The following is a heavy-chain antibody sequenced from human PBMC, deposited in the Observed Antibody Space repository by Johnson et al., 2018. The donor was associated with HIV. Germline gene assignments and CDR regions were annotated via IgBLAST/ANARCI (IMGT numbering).Heavy chain of an antibody. CDR3: ARSHGSSGRGAFDI. J-gene: IGHJ3*02. D-gene: IGHD6-19*01. V-gene: IGHV3-9*01. CDR1: GFTFDDYA. CDR2: INWNGDNT. Sequence: EVQLVESGGGLVQPGRSLRLSCAASGFTFDDYAIHWVRQAPGKGLDWVSGINWNGDNTGYADSVKGRFTISRDNAKNSLYLQMNSLRAEDTALYYCARSHGSSGRGAFDIWGQGTMVTVSS.